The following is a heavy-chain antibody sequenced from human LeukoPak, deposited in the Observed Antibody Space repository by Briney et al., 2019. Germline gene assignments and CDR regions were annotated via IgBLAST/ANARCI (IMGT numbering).Heavy chain of an antibody. CDR2: ISGSGGST. CDR3: ATTYCDILTGYYNGPFDY. J-gene: IGHJ4*02. Sequence: GGSLRLSCAASGFTFSSYAMSWVRQAPGKGLEWVLAISGSGGSTYYADSVKGRFTISRDNSKNTLYLQMNSLRAEDTAVYYCATTYCDILTGYYNGPFDYWGQGTLVTVSS. V-gene: IGHV3-23*01. D-gene: IGHD3-9*01. CDR1: GFTFSSYA.